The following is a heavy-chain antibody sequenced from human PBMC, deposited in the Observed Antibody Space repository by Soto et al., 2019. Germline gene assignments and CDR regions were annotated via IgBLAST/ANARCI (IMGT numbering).Heavy chain of an antibody. Sequence: QVQLVESGGGVVQPGRSLRLSCAASGFTFRNHAMHWVRQAPGTGLEWVGLIWYDGTSKYYADSVKGRFTISRDNSKNTLYLEMNSLRVEGTAIYYCAREQGVIIIKDHWGRGTLVTVPS. CDR3: AREQGVIIIKDH. CDR1: GFTFRNHA. V-gene: IGHV3-33*08. J-gene: IGHJ4*02. CDR2: IWYDGTSK.